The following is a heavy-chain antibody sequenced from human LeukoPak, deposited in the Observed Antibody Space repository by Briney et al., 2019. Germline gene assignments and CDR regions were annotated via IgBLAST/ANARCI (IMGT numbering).Heavy chain of an antibody. Sequence: PSETLSLTCTVSGGSISSSSYYWGWIRQPPGKGLEWIGSIYYSGSTYYNPSLKSRVTISVDTSKNQFSLKLSSVTAADTAVYYCARRLHGFPFDYWGQGTLVTVSS. D-gene: IGHD5-24*01. J-gene: IGHJ4*02. CDR1: GGSISSSSYY. CDR3: ARRLHGFPFDY. CDR2: IYYSGST. V-gene: IGHV4-39*01.